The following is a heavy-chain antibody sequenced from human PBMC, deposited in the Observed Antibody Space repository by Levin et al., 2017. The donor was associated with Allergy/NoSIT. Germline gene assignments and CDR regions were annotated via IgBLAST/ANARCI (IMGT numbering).Heavy chain of an antibody. D-gene: IGHD3-3*01. Sequence: GGSLRLSCKASGYTFTSYYMHWVRQAPGQGLEWMGIINPSGGSTSYAQKFQGRVTMTRDTSTSTVYMELSSLRSEDTAVYYCARERGGSFGKYYDFWSGYYYFDYWGQGTLVTVSS. V-gene: IGHV1-46*01. J-gene: IGHJ4*02. CDR2: INPSGGST. CDR3: ARERGGSFGKYYDFWSGYYYFDY. CDR1: GYTFTSYY.